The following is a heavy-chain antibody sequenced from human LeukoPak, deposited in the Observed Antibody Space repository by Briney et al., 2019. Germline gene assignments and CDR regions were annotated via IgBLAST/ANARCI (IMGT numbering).Heavy chain of an antibody. V-gene: IGHV3-74*01. CDR3: VRGLDS. CDR1: GFTFSSDW. Sequence: PGGSLRLSCAASGFTFSSDWMHWVRQAPGKGLVWVSYIYGDGSSNNYADAVGRLSTISRDNANKTLFLLKNRRREEGTGVYYCVRGLDSWGLGTLVTVSP. D-gene: IGHD3-16*01. CDR2: IYGDGSSN. J-gene: IGHJ5*01.